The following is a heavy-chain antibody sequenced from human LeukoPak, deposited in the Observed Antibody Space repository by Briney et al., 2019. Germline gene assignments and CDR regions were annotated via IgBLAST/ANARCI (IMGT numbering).Heavy chain of an antibody. V-gene: IGHV3-23*01. Sequence: GGSLRLSCVASGFTFSSYAMSWVRQAPGKGLEWVSTISGSGDSTYYADSVKGQFTISRDNSKNTLYLQMNSLRAEDTAVYYCSGGDGAAFDIWGQGTMVTVSS. CDR1: GFTFSSYA. CDR3: SGGDGAAFDI. J-gene: IGHJ3*02. CDR2: ISGSGDST. D-gene: IGHD2-21*02.